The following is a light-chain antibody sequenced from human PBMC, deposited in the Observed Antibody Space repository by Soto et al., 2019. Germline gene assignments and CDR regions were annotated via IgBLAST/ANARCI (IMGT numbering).Light chain of an antibody. CDR1: QSVSSSY. CDR3: QQYNDWPPIT. Sequence: EIVLTQSPGTLSLSPGERATLSCRASQSVSSSYLAWYQQKPGQAPRLLIYGASSRATGIPDRFSGSGSGTEFTLTISSLQSEDSAVYFCQQYNDWPPITFGGGTKVDIK. CDR2: GAS. V-gene: IGKV3-20*01. J-gene: IGKJ4*01.